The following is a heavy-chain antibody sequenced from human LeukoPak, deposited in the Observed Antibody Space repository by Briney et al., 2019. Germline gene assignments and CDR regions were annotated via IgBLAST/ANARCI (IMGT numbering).Heavy chain of an antibody. CDR2: ISGSGGST. CDR3: AKGRARGYSYGGFDY. V-gene: IGHV3-23*01. Sequence: QTGGSLRLSCAASGFTFSSYAMSWVRQAPGKGLEWVSAISGSGGSTYYADSVKGRFTISRDNSKNTLYLQMNSLRAEDTAVYYCAKGRARGYSYGGFDYWGQGTLVTVSS. D-gene: IGHD5-18*01. CDR1: GFTFSSYA. J-gene: IGHJ4*02.